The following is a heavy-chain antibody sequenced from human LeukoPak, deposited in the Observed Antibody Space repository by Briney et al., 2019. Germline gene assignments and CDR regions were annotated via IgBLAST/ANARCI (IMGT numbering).Heavy chain of an antibody. CDR2: ISYPGST. J-gene: IGHJ4*02. Sequence: SETLSLTCTVSAGSISNNSFYWGWIRQPPGKGLECIASISYPGSTFYNPSLRSRVTISVDTSKNQFSLRLSPVTAADTAVYYCAAGYTTCVYYFDYWGQGTLVTVSS. V-gene: IGHV4-39*01. D-gene: IGHD6-13*01. CDR1: AGSISNNSFY. CDR3: AAGYTTCVYYFDY.